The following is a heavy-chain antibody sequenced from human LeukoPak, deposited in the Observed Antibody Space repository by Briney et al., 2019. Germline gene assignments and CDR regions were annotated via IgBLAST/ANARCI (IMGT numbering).Heavy chain of an antibody. J-gene: IGHJ6*03. Sequence: GGSLRLSCEASGFTFNNYVMNWVRQAPGKGLEWVSSIIPSGGRTNYAESVKGRFTISRDNSKNTVELQMNTLRAEDTAVYYCAKGEDGFEYYYYIDGWAKGPRSPSP. D-gene: IGHD2/OR15-2a*01. CDR1: GFTFNNYV. V-gene: IGHV3-23*01. CDR2: IIPSGGRT. CDR3: AKGEDGFEYYYYIDG.